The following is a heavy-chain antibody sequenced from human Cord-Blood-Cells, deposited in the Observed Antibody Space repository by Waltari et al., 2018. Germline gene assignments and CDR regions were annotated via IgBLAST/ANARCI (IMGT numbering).Heavy chain of an antibody. Sequence: QVQLQQWGAGLLKPSETLSLTCAVYGGSFSGYYWSWIRQPPGKGLEWIGECNHSGITNHNPSRKSRVTISVDTSKNQFSLKLSSVTAADTAVYYCARPSNDYGDYGYYFDYWGQGTLVTVSS. CDR2: CNHSGIT. J-gene: IGHJ4*02. V-gene: IGHV4-34*01. CDR3: ARPSNDYGDYGYYFDY. D-gene: IGHD4-17*01. CDR1: GGSFSGYY.